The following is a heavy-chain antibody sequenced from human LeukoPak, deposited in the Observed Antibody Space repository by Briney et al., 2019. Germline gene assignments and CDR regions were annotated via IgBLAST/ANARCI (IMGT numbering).Heavy chain of an antibody. Sequence: GGSLRLSCVASGFSFDSYWMNWVRQAPGRGLEWVANINHDATEKYYVDSVKGRFTISRDNAKISLYLQMNSLRAEDTAVYYCARGSRRIPMIVVLKPYDYWGQGTLVTVSS. V-gene: IGHV3-7*01. CDR3: ARGSRRIPMIVVLKPYDY. CDR1: GFSFDSYW. CDR2: INHDATEK. D-gene: IGHD3-22*01. J-gene: IGHJ4*02.